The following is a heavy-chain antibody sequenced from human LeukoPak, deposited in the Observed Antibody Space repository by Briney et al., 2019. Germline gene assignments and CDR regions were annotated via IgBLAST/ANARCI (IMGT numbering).Heavy chain of an antibody. Sequence: SETLSLTCTVSGGSISSYYWSWIRQPPGKGLEWIGRIYTSGSTNYNPSLKSRVTMSVDTSKNQFSLKLSSVTAADTAVYYCAARIEMATITGAFDIWGQGTMVTVSS. CDR1: GGSISSYY. D-gene: IGHD5-24*01. V-gene: IGHV4-4*07. CDR3: AARIEMATITGAFDI. J-gene: IGHJ3*02. CDR2: IYTSGST.